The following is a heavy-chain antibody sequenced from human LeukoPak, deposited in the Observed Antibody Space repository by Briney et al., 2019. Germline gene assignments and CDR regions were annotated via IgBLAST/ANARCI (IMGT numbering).Heavy chain of an antibody. Sequence: ASVKVSCKASGFTFTAYYMHWVRQAPGQGLGWMGWINPNSGGTNYAQKFQGRVTMTRDTSISTAYMELSRLRSDDTAVYYCARDLASEDIVVVPAAMPGNWFDPWGQGTLVTVSS. CDR1: GFTFTAYY. V-gene: IGHV1-2*02. CDR3: ARDLASEDIVVVPAAMPGNWFDP. CDR2: INPNSGGT. D-gene: IGHD2-2*01. J-gene: IGHJ5*02.